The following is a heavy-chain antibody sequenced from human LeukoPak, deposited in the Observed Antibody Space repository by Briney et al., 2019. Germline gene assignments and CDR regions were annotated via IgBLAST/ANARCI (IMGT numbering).Heavy chain of an antibody. CDR3: ASNKGQWLFSD. CDR2: IYYSGST. Sequence: PSETLSLTCTVSGGSISSSSYYWNWIRQPPRKGLEWIANIYYSGSTNYNPSLKSRVTISVDTSKNQFSLRLSSVTAADTAVYYCASNKGQWLFSDWGQGTLVTVSS. J-gene: IGHJ4*02. D-gene: IGHD6-19*01. CDR1: GGSISSSSYY. V-gene: IGHV4-61*05.